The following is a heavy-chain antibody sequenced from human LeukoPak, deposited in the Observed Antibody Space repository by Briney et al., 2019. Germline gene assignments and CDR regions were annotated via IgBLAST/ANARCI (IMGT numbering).Heavy chain of an antibody. Sequence: SLPTLFNPTQTLTLTCTFSGFSLSTSGMRGSWIRQPPGNTLVWLARIDWDDDKFYRTSLKTRITISKHTAKNPVVLTMTNMDPVDTAPYYCARRTSSSSYFDYWGQGTLVTVSS. J-gene: IGHJ4*02. CDR1: GFSLSTSGMR. V-gene: IGHV2-70*04. D-gene: IGHD6-6*01. CDR3: ARRTSSSSYFDY. CDR2: IDWDDDK.